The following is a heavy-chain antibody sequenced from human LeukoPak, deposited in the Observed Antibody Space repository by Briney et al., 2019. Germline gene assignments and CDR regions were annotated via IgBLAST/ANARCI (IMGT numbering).Heavy chain of an antibody. V-gene: IGHV3-15*01. CDR3: TTDRYYDSSGLFN. D-gene: IGHD3-22*01. J-gene: IGHJ4*02. CDR1: GFTFSSYS. CDR2: IKSKTDGGTT. Sequence: GGSLRLSCAASGFTFSSYSMNWVRQAPGKGLEWVGRIKSKTDGGTTDYAAPVKGRFTISRDDSKNTLYLQMNSLKTEDTAVYYCTTDRYYDSSGLFNWGQGTLVTVSS.